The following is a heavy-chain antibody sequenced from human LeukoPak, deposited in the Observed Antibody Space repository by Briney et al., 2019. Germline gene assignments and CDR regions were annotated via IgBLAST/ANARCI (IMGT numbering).Heavy chain of an antibody. CDR3: ARGKDYDFWSAMGLPLGYFDY. J-gene: IGHJ4*02. CDR1: GFTFSSYG. CDR2: ISYDGSNK. Sequence: GGSLRLSCAASGFTFSSYGMHWVRQAPGKGLEWVAVISYDGSNKYYADSVKGRFTVSRDYSKNTLYLRMDSLRAEDTAVYYCARGKDYDFWSAMGLPLGYFDYWGQGTLVTVPS. D-gene: IGHD3-3*01. V-gene: IGHV3-30*19.